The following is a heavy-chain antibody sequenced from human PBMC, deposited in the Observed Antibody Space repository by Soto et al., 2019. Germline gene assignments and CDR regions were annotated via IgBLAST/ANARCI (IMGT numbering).Heavy chain of an antibody. CDR2: IIPIFGTA. D-gene: IGHD3-3*01. V-gene: IGHV1-69*13. Sequence: SVKVSCKASGGTFSSYAISWVRQAPGQGLEWMGGIIPIFGTANYAQKFQGRVTITADESTSTAYMELSSLRSEDTAVYYCARDSAPNTIFGVVIMTPYNWFDPWGQGTLVTSPQ. CDR3: ARDSAPNTIFGVVIMTPYNWFDP. CDR1: GGTFSSYA. J-gene: IGHJ5*02.